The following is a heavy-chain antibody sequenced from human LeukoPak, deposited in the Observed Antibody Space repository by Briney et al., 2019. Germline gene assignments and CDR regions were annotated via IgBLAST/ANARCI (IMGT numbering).Heavy chain of an antibody. CDR3: AREALGAAGPVFDY. CDR2: ISSSSSYI. D-gene: IGHD1-26*01. Sequence: PGGSLRLSCAASGFTFSSYSMNWVRQAPGKGLEWVSSISSSSSYIYYADSVKGRFTISRDNAKNSLYLQMNSLRAEDTAVYYCAREALGAAGPVFDYWGQGTLVTVSS. V-gene: IGHV3-21*01. CDR1: GFTFSSYS. J-gene: IGHJ4*02.